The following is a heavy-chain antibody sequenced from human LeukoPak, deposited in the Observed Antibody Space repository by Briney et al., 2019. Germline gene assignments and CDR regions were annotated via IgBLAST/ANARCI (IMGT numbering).Heavy chain of an antibody. D-gene: IGHD3-22*01. CDR2: IYYSGST. CDR3: ARVGSGSYYYYYYMDV. J-gene: IGHJ6*03. CDR1: GGSISSGDYY. V-gene: IGHV4-30-4*08. Sequence: PSETLSLTCTVSGGSISSGDYYWSWIRQPPGKGLEWIGYIYYSGSTYYNPSLKSRVTISVDTSKNQFSLKLSSVTAADTAVYCCARVGSGSYYYYYYMDVWGKGTTVTVSS.